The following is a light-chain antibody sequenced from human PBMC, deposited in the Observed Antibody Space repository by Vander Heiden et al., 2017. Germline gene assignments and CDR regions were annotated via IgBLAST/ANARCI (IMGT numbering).Light chain of an antibody. V-gene: IGKV4-1*01. CDR1: QSVLYSSNNKNY. CDR3: QQDDRTPYT. CDR2: WAS. J-gene: IGKJ2*01. Sequence: DIVMTQSPDSLPVSLGERATINCKSSQSVLYSSNNKNYLAWYQQKPGQPPKLPMYWASTRESGVPDRFSGSGSGTDFTLTISSLPAEDVAVYYCQQDDRTPYTFGQGTKLEIK.